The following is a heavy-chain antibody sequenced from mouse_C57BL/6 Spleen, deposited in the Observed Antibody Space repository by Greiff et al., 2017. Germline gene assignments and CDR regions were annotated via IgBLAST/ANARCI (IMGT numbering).Heavy chain of an antibody. V-gene: IGHV3-6*01. CDR1: GYSITSGYY. J-gene: IGHJ1*03. CDR2: ISYDGSN. Sequence: VQLKESGPGLVKPSQSLSLTCSVTGYSITSGYYWNWIRQFPGNKLEWMGYISYDGSNNYNPSLKNRISITRDTSKNQFFLKLNSVTTEDTATYYCARDQTTVVMDWYFDVWGTGTTVTVSS. D-gene: IGHD1-1*01. CDR3: ARDQTTVVMDWYFDV.